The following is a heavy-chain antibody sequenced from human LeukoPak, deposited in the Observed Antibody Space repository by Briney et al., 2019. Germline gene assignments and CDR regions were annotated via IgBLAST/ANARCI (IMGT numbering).Heavy chain of an antibody. CDR2: INPSGSFV. D-gene: IGHD3-10*01. CDR1: GFTFSRYG. CDR3: VREMGSGTHYCLEF. Sequence: PGGSLRLSCLASGFTFSRYGFHWVRQAPGKGLEYVSSINPSGSFVSYADFAKGRFTISRDNWRNTLHLQMNSLTPDDTAIYYCVREMGSGTHYCLEFWGQGALVTVSA. J-gene: IGHJ4*02. V-gene: IGHV3-64D*06.